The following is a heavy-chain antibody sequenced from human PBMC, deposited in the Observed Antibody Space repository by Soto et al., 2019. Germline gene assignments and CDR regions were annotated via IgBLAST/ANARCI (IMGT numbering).Heavy chain of an antibody. D-gene: IGHD6-13*01. V-gene: IGHV3-33*01. CDR1: GFTFSNYG. CDR2: IWNDGSYK. Sequence: QVQLVESGGGVVQPGRSLRLSCAASGFTFSNYGMYWVRQAPGQGLEWVAIIWNDGSYKDYADYVKGRFTISRDNSTNTLDLQMNSLRAEDTDVYYCARTYSTSWANAFDIWGQGTMVTVSS. J-gene: IGHJ3*02. CDR3: ARTYSTSWANAFDI.